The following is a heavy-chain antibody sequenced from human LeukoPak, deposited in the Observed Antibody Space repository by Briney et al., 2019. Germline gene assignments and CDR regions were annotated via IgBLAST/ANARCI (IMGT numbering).Heavy chain of an antibody. V-gene: IGHV4-59*01. CDR1: GGSISSYY. J-gene: IGHJ4*02. CDR2: IYYSGST. Sequence: SQTLSLTCTVSGGSISSYYWSWIRQPPGKGLEWIGYIYYSGSTNYNPSLKSRVTISVDTSKNQFSLKLSSVTAADTAVYYCARVRSMTRYYFDYWGQGTLVTVSS. CDR3: ARVRSMTRYYFDY. D-gene: IGHD6-6*01.